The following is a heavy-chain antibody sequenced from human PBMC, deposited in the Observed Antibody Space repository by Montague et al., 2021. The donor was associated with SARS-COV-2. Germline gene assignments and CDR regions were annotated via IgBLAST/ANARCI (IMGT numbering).Heavy chain of an antibody. CDR1: GYSFTSYW. Sequence: QSGAEVKKPGESLKISCKGSGYSFTSYWIGWVRQMPGKGLEWMGIIYPGDSDTRYSPSFQGQVTISADKSISTAYLQWSSLKASDTAMYYCARRLIDDSSGYYYGDYWGQGTLVTVSS. V-gene: IGHV5-51*01. J-gene: IGHJ4*02. CDR2: IYPGDSDT. D-gene: IGHD3-22*01. CDR3: ARRLIDDSSGYYYGDY.